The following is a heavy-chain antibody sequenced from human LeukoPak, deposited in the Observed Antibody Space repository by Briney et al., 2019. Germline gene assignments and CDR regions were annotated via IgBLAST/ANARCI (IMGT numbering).Heavy chain of an antibody. Sequence: SETLSLTCTVSGGSISSYYWSWIRQPAGKGLEWIGRIYTSGSTNYNPSLKSRVTMSVDTSKNQFSLKLSSVTAADTAVYYCARGVAPSIAAAGTILSFDYWGQGTLVTVSS. CDR3: ARGVAPSIAAAGTILSFDY. CDR2: IYTSGST. CDR1: GGSISSYY. D-gene: IGHD6-13*01. J-gene: IGHJ4*02. V-gene: IGHV4-4*07.